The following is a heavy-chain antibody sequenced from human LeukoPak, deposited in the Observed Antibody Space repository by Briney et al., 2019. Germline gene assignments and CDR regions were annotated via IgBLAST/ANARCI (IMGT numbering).Heavy chain of an antibody. V-gene: IGHV4-39*07. CDR1: GGSISSSSYY. D-gene: IGHD3-22*01. J-gene: IGHJ4*02. CDR3: ARLYYDNSGYLDY. CDR2: IYYSGST. Sequence: PSETLSLTCTVSGGSISSSSYYWGWIRQPPGKGLEWIGSIYYSGSTYYNPSLKSRVTISVDTSKNQFSLRLSSVTAADTAVYYCARLYYDNSGYLDYWGQGTLVTVSS.